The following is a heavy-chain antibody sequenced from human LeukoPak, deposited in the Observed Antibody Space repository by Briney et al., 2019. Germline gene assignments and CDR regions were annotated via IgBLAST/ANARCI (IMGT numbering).Heavy chain of an antibody. CDR3: AKWHERLLAFDS. V-gene: IGHV4-59*01. D-gene: IGHD1-1*01. J-gene: IGHJ4*02. CDR2: IHHTRKN. Sequence: SETLSLTCTVSGDSITSYYWNWVRQSPEKGLEWIGYIHHTRKNYYNPSLKSRITMSVDTSKSQFFLKLSSVTAADTAVYYCAKWHERLLAFDSWGQGTLVTVSS. CDR1: GDSITSYY.